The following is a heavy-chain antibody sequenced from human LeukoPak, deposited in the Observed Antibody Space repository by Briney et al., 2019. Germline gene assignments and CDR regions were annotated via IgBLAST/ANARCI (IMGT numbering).Heavy chain of an antibody. CDR2: IYYSGST. CDR3: ASAYCGGDCYGYYYYYGMDV. CDR1: GGSVSSGSYY. J-gene: IGHJ6*02. D-gene: IGHD2-21*02. V-gene: IGHV4-61*01. Sequence: PSETLSLTCTVSGGSVSSGSYYWSWIRQPPGKGLEWIGYIYYSGSTNYNPSLKSRVTISVDTSKNQFSLKLSSVTAADTAVYYCASAYCGGDCYGYYYYYGMDVWGQGTTVTVSS.